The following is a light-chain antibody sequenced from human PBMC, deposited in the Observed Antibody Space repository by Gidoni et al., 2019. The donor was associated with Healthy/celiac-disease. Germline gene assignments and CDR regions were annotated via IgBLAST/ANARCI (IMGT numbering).Light chain of an antibody. CDR2: KAS. Sequence: DSHMTQSPSTLSASVGDRVPITCRASQSISSWLAWYQQKPGKAPKLLIYKASSLESGVPSRFSGSGSGTEFTLTISSLQPDDFATYYCQQYNSYSYTFGQGTKLEIK. CDR3: QQYNSYSYT. V-gene: IGKV1-5*03. J-gene: IGKJ2*01. CDR1: QSISSW.